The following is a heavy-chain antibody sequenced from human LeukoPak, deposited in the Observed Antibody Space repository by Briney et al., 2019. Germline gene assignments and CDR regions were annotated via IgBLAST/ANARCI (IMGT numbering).Heavy chain of an antibody. CDR3: ARVGPYYYGSGSLGY. Sequence: ASVKVSCKASGYTFTSYAMHWVRQAPGQRLEWMGWINAGNGNTKYSQKFQGRVTITRDTSASTAYMELSSLRSEDTAVYYCARVGPYYYGSGSLGYWGQGTLVTVSS. J-gene: IGHJ4*02. D-gene: IGHD3-10*01. CDR2: INAGNGNT. CDR1: GYTFTSYA. V-gene: IGHV1-3*01.